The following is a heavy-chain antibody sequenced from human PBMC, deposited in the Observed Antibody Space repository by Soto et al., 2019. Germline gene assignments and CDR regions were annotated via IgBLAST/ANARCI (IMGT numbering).Heavy chain of an antibody. Sequence: QITLKESGPTLVKPTQTLTLTCTFSGFSLSTSGVSVGWIRQPPGKALEWLALIYWDDDKRLSPSQKSRLTITKDTSKNQVVLAMSDMDPVDTATYYCAHRYCSGGRCLTFGHWGQGTVVTVSS. D-gene: IGHD2-15*01. CDR3: AHRYCSGGRCLTFGH. J-gene: IGHJ4*02. CDR2: IYWDDDK. CDR1: GFSLSTSGVS. V-gene: IGHV2-5*02.